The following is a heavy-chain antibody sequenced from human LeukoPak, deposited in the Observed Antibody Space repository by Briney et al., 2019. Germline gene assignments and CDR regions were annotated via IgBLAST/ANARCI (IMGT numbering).Heavy chain of an antibody. D-gene: IGHD6-13*01. CDR1: GGSISSGGYS. Sequence: PSETLSLTCAVSGGSISSGGYSWSWIRQPPGKGLEWIGHIYHSGSTYYNPSLKSRVTISVDRSKNQFSLKLSSVTAADTAVYYCARTYSSSALFFDYWGQGTLVTVSS. V-gene: IGHV4-30-2*01. J-gene: IGHJ4*02. CDR2: IYHSGST. CDR3: ARTYSSSALFFDY.